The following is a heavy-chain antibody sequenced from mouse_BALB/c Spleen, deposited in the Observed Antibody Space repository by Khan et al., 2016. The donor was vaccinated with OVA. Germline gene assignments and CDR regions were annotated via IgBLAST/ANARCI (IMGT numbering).Heavy chain of an antibody. Sequence: EVRRWGTGGGLVQPGGSRGLSCGGSGFTFRGFWLSWVRQTPWKTLEGMADINSDGSAINSAPSIKDRFPFFRDNDKVTLSLQMRNVRSEDTATYFCMSYDGYYWYFDVWGAGTTVTVSS. CDR1: GFTFRGFW. J-gene: IGHJ1*01. V-gene: IGHV11-2*02. CDR2: INSDGSAI. CDR3: MSYDGYYWYFDV. D-gene: IGHD2-3*01.